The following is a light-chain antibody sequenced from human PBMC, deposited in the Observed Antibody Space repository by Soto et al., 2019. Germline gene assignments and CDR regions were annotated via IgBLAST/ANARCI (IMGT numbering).Light chain of an antibody. J-gene: IGLJ2*01. V-gene: IGLV7-43*01. CDR2: STI. CDR3: LLYFDGVVA. Sequence: QAVVTQEPSLTVSPGGTVTLTCASSTGTVTSSSYPAWFQQKPGQAPRALIYSTIDKFSWTPARFSGSLLGGKAALTLSGVEPEDEAYYCCLLYFDGVVAFGGGTKVTVL. CDR1: TGTVTSSSY.